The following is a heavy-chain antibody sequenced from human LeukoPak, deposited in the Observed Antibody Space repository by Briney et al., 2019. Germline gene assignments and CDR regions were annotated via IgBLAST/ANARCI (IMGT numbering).Heavy chain of an antibody. CDR2: IWYDGSNK. CDR3: ARDGGSYGAFDI. J-gene: IGHJ3*02. D-gene: IGHD1-26*01. Sequence: PGGSLRLSCAASGFTFSSYGMHWVRQAPGKGLEWVAVIWYDGSNKYYADSVKGRFTISRDNSKNTLYLQMNSLRAEDTAVYYCARDGGSYGAFDIWGQGTMVTVSS. CDR1: GFTFSSYG. V-gene: IGHV3-33*01.